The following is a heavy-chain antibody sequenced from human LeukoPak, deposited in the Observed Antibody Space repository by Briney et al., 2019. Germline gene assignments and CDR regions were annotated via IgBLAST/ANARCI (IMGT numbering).Heavy chain of an antibody. D-gene: IGHD2-21*02. J-gene: IGHJ4*02. V-gene: IGHV4-34*01. CDR1: GVSFDDYY. CDR2: INHSGYT. CDR3: TRMTAGHDY. Sequence: NPSETLSLTCAASGVSFDDYYWSWVRQTPGKGLEWIGEINHSGYTNDSPSLKSRVTLSIDTSRKQFSLNLRSVTVADTGIYYCTRMTAGHDYWGQGTLVTVSS.